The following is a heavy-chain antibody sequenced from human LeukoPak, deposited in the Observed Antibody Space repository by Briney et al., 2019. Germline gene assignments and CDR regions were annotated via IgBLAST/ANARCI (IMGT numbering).Heavy chain of an antibody. CDR3: AKDQSGITMIVVAPDAFDI. CDR2: ISGSGGST. CDR1: GFTVRSNY. Sequence: QTGGSLRLSCAASGFTVRSNYMSWVRQAPGKGLEWVSAISGSGGSTYYADSVKGRFTISRDNSKNTLYLQMNSLRAEDTAVYYCAKDQSGITMIVVAPDAFDIWGQGTMVTVSS. J-gene: IGHJ3*02. V-gene: IGHV3-23*01. D-gene: IGHD3-22*01.